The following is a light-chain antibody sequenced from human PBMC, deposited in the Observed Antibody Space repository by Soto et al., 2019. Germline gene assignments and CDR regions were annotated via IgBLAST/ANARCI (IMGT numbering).Light chain of an antibody. V-gene: IGKV3-11*01. Sequence: ETVLTQSPATLSLSPGERATLSCRASQSVSSYLLWYQQKPGQAPRLLIYDASNRATGIPARFSGSGSGTDATLTISSLEPEDFAVYYCQQRSNWPRTFGQGTRLETK. CDR2: DAS. CDR3: QQRSNWPRT. CDR1: QSVSSY. J-gene: IGKJ5*01.